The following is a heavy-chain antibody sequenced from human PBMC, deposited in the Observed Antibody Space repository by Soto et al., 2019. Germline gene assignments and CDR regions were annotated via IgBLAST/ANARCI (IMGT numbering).Heavy chain of an antibody. D-gene: IGHD6-19*01. CDR2: ISYDGSNK. Sequence: GGSLRLSCAASGFTFSSYGMHWVRQAPGKGLEWVAVISYDGSNKYYADSVKGRFTISRDNSKNTLYLQMNSLRAEDTAVYYCANPFIAVVGDAFDIWGQGTMVTVSS. CDR1: GFTFSSYG. J-gene: IGHJ3*02. CDR3: ANPFIAVVGDAFDI. V-gene: IGHV3-30*18.